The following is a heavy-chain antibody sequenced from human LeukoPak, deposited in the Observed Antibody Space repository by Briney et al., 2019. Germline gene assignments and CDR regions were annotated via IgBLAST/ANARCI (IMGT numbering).Heavy chain of an antibody. CDR3: ARAPDYGGNNRGGFDP. CDR2: TYYRSKWYN. Sequence: SQTLSLTCAISGDSVSSNSAAWNWIRQSPSRGLEWLGRTYYRSKWYNDYAVSVKSRITTNPDTSKNQFSLQLNSVTPEDTAVYYCARAPDYGGNNRGGFDPWGQGTLVTVSS. CDR1: GDSVSSNSAA. D-gene: IGHD4-23*01. J-gene: IGHJ5*02. V-gene: IGHV6-1*01.